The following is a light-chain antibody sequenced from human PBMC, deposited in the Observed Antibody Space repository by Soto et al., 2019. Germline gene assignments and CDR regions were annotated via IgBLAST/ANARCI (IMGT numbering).Light chain of an antibody. CDR1: SSDVGGYNY. J-gene: IGLJ2*01. V-gene: IGLV2-8*01. CDR2: EVS. Sequence: QSVLTQPPSASGSPGQSVTISCTGTSSDVGGYNYVSWYQQHPGKAPKLMIYEVSKRPSGVPDRFSGSKSGNTASLTVSGLQAEDEGECYCSSYAGSNKVVFGGGTKLTVL. CDR3: SSYAGSNKVV.